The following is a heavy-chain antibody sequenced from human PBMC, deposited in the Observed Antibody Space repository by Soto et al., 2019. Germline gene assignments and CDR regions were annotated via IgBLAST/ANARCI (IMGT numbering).Heavy chain of an antibody. CDR1: GGSISTVDYW. CDR3: ASGPSVDKVDS. Sequence: QVQLQESGPGLVKPSQTLSLTCTVSGGSISTVDYWWSWIRQSPDMGLEWIGHIYDGGRTDHNPSLESRVTISVATSNSQLSLTWSSVSAADTAVDYCASGPSVDKVDSWGQGTLVTVSS. J-gene: IGHJ4*02. D-gene: IGHD2-21*01. CDR2: IYDGGRT. V-gene: IGHV4-30-4*01.